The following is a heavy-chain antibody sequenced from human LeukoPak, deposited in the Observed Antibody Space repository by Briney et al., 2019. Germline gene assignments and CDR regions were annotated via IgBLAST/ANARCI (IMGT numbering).Heavy chain of an antibody. Sequence: PSETLSLTCTVSGGSISSSSYYWGWIRQPPGKGLEWIGSIYYSGSTYYNPSLKSRVTISVDTSKNQFSLKLSSVTAADTAVYYCARVSRYFDWSRGYYFDYWGQGTLVTVSS. CDR1: GGSISSSSYY. CDR2: IYYSGST. CDR3: ARVSRYFDWSRGYYFDY. D-gene: IGHD3-9*01. J-gene: IGHJ4*02. V-gene: IGHV4-39*07.